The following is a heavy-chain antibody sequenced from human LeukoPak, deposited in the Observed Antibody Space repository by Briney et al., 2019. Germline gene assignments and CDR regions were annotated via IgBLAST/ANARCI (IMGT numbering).Heavy chain of an antibody. V-gene: IGHV3-23*01. J-gene: IGHJ1*01. D-gene: IGHD4-23*01. CDR2: IGGSGGST. CDR1: GFTFSSYA. Sequence: GGSLRLSCSASGFTFSSYAMRCVRQAPGEGLEWVSAIGGSGGSTYYAASVKGRFTISRDNSKNTLYLQMNSLRAEDTGVYFCAKDRPNGGYFQDWGKGTLVTVSS. CDR3: AKDRPNGGYFQD.